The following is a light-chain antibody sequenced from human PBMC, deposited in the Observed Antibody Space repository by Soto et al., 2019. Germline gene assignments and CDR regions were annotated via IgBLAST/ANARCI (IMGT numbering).Light chain of an antibody. V-gene: IGKV1-33*01. CDR2: DAS. J-gene: IGKJ5*01. CDR1: QGISNY. Sequence: DIQMTQSPSSVSASVGDRVTITCRASQGISNYLNWYQQKPGKAPKLLIYDASNLETGVPSRFSGSGSGTDFTFTISSLQPEDIATYYCQQYDNLPWAFGQGTRLEIK. CDR3: QQYDNLPWA.